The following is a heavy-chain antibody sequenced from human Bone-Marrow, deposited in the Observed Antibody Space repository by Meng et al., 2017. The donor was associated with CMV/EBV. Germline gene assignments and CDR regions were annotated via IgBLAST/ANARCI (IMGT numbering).Heavy chain of an antibody. CDR3: ARGQLWSGSGDIGY. CDR1: GYTFTSYY. CDR2: INPSGGST. D-gene: IGHD3-3*01. V-gene: IGHV1-46*01. J-gene: IGHJ4*02. Sequence: GGSLRLSCAASGYTFTSYYMHWVRQAPGQGLEWMGIINPSGGSTSYAQKFQGRVTMTRDTSTSTVYMELSSLRSEDTAVYYCARGQLWSGSGDIGYWGQGTLVTVSS.